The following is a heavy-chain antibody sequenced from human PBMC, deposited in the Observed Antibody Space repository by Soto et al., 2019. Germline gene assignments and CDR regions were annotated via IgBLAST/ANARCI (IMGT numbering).Heavy chain of an antibody. CDR3: ARCSGGSCYPPRDYFDY. V-gene: IGHV3-33*08. CDR1: GFTFSSYG. Sequence: PGGSLRLSCAASGFTFSSYGMHWVRQAPGKGLEWVAVIWYDGSNKYYADSVKGRFTISRDNSKNTLYLQMNSLRAEDTAVYYCARCSGGSCYPPRDYFDYWGQGTLVTVSS. D-gene: IGHD2-15*01. J-gene: IGHJ4*02. CDR2: IWYDGSNK.